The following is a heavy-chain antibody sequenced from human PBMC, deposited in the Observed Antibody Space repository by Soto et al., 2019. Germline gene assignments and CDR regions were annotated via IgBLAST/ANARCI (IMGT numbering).Heavy chain of an antibody. V-gene: IGHV3-48*01. Sequence: GGSLRLSCAASGFTFSSYSMNWVRQAPGKGLEWVSYISSSSSTIYYADSVKGRFTISRDNAKNSLYLQMNSLRAEDTAVYYFARDPGGQLLSLDAPDIWGQAKMVTVSS. CDR1: GFTFSSYS. CDR3: ARDPGGQLLSLDAPDI. CDR2: ISSSSSTI. D-gene: IGHD2-2*01. J-gene: IGHJ3*02.